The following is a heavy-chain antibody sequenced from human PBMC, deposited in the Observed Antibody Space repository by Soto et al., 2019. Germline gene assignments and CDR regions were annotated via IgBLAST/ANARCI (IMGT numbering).Heavy chain of an antibody. V-gene: IGHV4-59*01. Sequence: SETLSLTCTVSGGSISSYYWSWIRQPPGKGLEWIGYIYYSGSTNYNPSLKSRVTISVDTSKNQFSLKLSSVTAADTAVYYCARGVGRYYYDSSGYYFDYWGQGTLVTVSS. D-gene: IGHD3-22*01. CDR3: ARGVGRYYYDSSGYYFDY. CDR2: IYYSGST. CDR1: GGSISSYY. J-gene: IGHJ4*02.